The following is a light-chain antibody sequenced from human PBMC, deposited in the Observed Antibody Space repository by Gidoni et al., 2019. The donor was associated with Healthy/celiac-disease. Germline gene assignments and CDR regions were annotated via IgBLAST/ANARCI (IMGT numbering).Light chain of an antibody. Sequence: QSVLTQPPSVSGAPGQRVTISCTGSSSNIWAGYDVHGYPQRPGTAPKLLIYGNSNRPSGVPDRFAGSKSGTSASLAITGLQAEDEADDYCQSYDSSLSGSVVFGGGTKLTVL. CDR2: GNS. CDR1: SSNIWAGYD. CDR3: QSYDSSLSGSVV. V-gene: IGLV1-40*01. J-gene: IGLJ2*01.